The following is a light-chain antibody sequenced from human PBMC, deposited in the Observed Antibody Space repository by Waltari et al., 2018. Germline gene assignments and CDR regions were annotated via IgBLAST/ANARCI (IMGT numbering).Light chain of an antibody. J-gene: IGKJ4*01. V-gene: IGKV3-11*01. CDR3: QQRRNWPLT. CDR1: QSVDIY. Sequence: EIVLTQSPATLSLSPGERATLSCRASQSVDIYLAGYQQRPGPAPRLLIYDTSNRATDIPARFSGSGSETDFSLTISSLEPEDFAVYYCQQRRNWPLTFGGGTKVEIK. CDR2: DTS.